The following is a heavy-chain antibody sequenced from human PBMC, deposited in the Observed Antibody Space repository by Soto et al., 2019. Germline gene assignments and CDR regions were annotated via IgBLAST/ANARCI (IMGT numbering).Heavy chain of an antibody. J-gene: IGHJ4*02. Sequence: PGVSLRLSCAASGFTFSSYAMSWVRQAPGKGLEWVSAISGSGGSTYYADSVKGRFTISRDNSKNTLYLQMNSLRAEDTAVYYCANPSAWGSYRRISPPDYWGQGTLVTVSS. CDR3: ANPSAWGSYRRISPPDY. CDR2: ISGSGGST. V-gene: IGHV3-23*01. D-gene: IGHD3-16*02. CDR1: GFTFSSYA.